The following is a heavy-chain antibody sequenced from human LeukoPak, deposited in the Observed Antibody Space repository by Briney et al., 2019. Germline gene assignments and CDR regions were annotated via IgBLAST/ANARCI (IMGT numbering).Heavy chain of an antibody. V-gene: IGHV1-18*01. CDR3: ARDRSGEPYYYDTDFDY. CDR1: GYTFTSYD. J-gene: IGHJ4*02. D-gene: IGHD3-22*01. CDR2: ISAHNGNT. Sequence: VASVKVSCKASGYTFTSYDINWVRQATGQGLEWMGWISAHNGNTNYAQKLQGRVTMTTDTSTSTAYMELRSLRSDDTAVHYCARDRSGEPYYYDTDFDYWGQGTLVTVSS.